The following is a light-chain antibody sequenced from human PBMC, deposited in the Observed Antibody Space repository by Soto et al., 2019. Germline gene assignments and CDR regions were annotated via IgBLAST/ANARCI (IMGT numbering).Light chain of an antibody. V-gene: IGKV3-11*01. CDR2: DAS. CDR1: QSVSSY. CDR3: QQCSNWPRT. Sequence: VLSPYPTIWRVSSWERANLSLGASQSVSSYLAWYKQKPGKAPRLLIYDASNRATGIPARFSGSGSGTEFTLTISSLEPEDFADYYCQQCSNWPRTFGQGTKVDI. J-gene: IGKJ1*01.